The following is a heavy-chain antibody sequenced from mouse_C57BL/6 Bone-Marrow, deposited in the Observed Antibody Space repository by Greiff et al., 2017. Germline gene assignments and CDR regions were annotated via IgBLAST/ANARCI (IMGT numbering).Heavy chain of an antibody. CDR3: ARCIYNYGSSGIAY. Sequence: QVQLQQPGAELVKPGASVKLSCKASGYTFTSYWMHWVKQRPGQGLEWIGMIHPNSGSTKYNEKFKSKATLTVDKSSRTAYMQHSSLTSEDTAVFCGARCIYNYGSSGIAYWGERTLVTVSA. V-gene: IGHV1-64*01. CDR2: IHPNSGST. CDR1: GYTFTSYW. D-gene: IGHD1-1*01. J-gene: IGHJ3*01.